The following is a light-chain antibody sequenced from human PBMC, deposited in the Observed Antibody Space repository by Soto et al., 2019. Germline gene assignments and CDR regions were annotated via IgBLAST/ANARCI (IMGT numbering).Light chain of an antibody. J-gene: IGKJ1*01. CDR3: QQSYNSPPT. V-gene: IGKV1-39*01. CDR1: QSIGGY. CDR2: GAS. Sequence: DIQMTQSPSSLSASVGDRVTLTCRASQSIGGYLNWYQQKPGKAHNPLIFGASSLQSGVSSRFSGSGHGTDVTLTISSLQPEDFASYYCQQSYNSPPTFGQGTKVETK.